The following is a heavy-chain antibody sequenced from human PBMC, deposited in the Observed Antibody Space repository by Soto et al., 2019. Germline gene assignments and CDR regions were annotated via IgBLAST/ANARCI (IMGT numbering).Heavy chain of an antibody. J-gene: IGHJ4*02. Sequence: GGSLRLSCAASGFTFSSYWLSWVRQAPGKGLEWVANIKEDGSEKNYGDSVKGRFTISRDNPKNSLFLQMNSLRGEDTAMYYCATEIVGATTLHDYWGQGTLVTAPQ. D-gene: IGHD1-26*01. V-gene: IGHV3-7*03. CDR1: GFTFSSYW. CDR3: ATEIVGATTLHDY. CDR2: IKEDGSEK.